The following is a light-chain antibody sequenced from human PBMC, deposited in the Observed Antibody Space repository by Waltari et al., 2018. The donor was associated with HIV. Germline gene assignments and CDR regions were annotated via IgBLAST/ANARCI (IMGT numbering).Light chain of an antibody. CDR1: SSDIGNSNL. CDR3: SAYGGSSKWL. Sequence: QSALTQPASVSGSPGQSITISCTGTSSDIGNSNLVSWYQQYAGKAPKRIIYEGIKRPSGVSNRISGCKSANTASLTISGLQAEDEADDYCSAYGGSSKWLFGGGTKLTVL. J-gene: IGLJ2*01. V-gene: IGLV2-23*01. CDR2: EGI.